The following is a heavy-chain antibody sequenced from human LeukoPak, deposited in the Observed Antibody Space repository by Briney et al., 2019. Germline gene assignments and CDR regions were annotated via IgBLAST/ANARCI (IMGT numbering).Heavy chain of an antibody. D-gene: IGHD3/OR15-3a*01. CDR1: GFTFSNYW. CDR3: AKDPAVDSIDY. Sequence: GGSLRLSCAASGFTFSNYWMTWVRQAPGKGLEWVSAISGSGGSTYYADSVKGRFTISRDNSKNTLYLQMNSLRAEDTAVYYCAKDPAVDSIDYWGQGTLVTVSS. J-gene: IGHJ4*02. V-gene: IGHV3-23*01. CDR2: ISGSGGST.